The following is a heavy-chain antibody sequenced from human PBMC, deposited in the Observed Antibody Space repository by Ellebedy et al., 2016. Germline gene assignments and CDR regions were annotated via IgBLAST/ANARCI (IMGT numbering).Heavy chain of an antibody. Sequence: GESLKISXDASGFIFSGYGMHWVRQAPGKGLEWVALISYDGSNRYYADSVRGRHTISRDNSKNTLYLQMDSLRADDTAVYYCAKDRGYCSSISCYTGHFDYWGQGTLVTVSS. D-gene: IGHD2-2*02. J-gene: IGHJ4*02. CDR1: GFIFSGYG. CDR3: AKDRGYCSSISCYTGHFDY. CDR2: ISYDGSNR. V-gene: IGHV3-30*18.